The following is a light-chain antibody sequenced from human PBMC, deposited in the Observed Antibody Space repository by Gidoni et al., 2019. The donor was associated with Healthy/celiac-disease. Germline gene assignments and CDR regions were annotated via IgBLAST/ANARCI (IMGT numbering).Light chain of an antibody. CDR3: QQYGSSPGT. Sequence: EIVLTQFPGTLSLSPGERATLPCRASQSVSSSYVAWYQQKPGQAPRLLIYGASSRATGIPDRFSGSGSGTDFTLTISRLEPEDFAVYYCQQYGSSPGTFGQGTKLEIK. CDR2: GAS. J-gene: IGKJ2*01. CDR1: QSVSSSY. V-gene: IGKV3-20*01.